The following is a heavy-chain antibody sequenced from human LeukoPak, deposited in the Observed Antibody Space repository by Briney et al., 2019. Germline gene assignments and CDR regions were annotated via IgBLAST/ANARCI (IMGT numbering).Heavy chain of an antibody. Sequence: SETLSLTCTVSGGSISSYYWSWIRQPPGKGLEWIGYVYYSGYTNYNPSLKSRVTISVDTSKNQFSLKLSSVTAADPAVYYCARGRSSRDFWSGYQTGFDYWGQGTLVTVSS. CDR3: ARGRSSRDFWSGYQTGFDY. V-gene: IGHV4-59*01. J-gene: IGHJ4*02. CDR1: GGSISSYY. CDR2: VYYSGYT. D-gene: IGHD3-3*01.